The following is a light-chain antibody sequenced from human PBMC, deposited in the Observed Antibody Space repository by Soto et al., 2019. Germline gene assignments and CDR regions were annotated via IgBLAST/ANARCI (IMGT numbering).Light chain of an antibody. CDR3: AAWDDSLSGYV. CDR2: KNN. J-gene: IGLJ1*01. V-gene: IGLV1-47*01. Sequence: QSVLTQPPSATGIPGQRVTISCSGSSSNIGSNYVYWYQQLPGTAPQLLIYKNNQRPSGVPDRFTGSKSGTSASLAISGLRSEDEADYYCAAWDDSLSGYVFGTGTKVTVL. CDR1: SSNIGSNY.